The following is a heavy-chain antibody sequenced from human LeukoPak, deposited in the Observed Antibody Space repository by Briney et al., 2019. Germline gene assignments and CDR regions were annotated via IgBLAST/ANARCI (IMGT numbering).Heavy chain of an antibody. CDR3: ARERLSPGKGFDY. D-gene: IGHD4-23*01. CDR1: GYTFTDYY. J-gene: IGHJ4*02. Sequence: ASVKVSCKASGYTFTDYYIHWVRQAPGQGLGWMGWVNPNSGGTSYAQKFQGRVTMTRDTSINTVFMELSSLRSNDTAIYYCARERLSPGKGFDYWGQGTLVTVSS. CDR2: VNPNSGGT. V-gene: IGHV1-2*02.